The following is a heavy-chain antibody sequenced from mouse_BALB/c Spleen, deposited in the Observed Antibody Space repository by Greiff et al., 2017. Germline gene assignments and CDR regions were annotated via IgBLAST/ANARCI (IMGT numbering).Heavy chain of an antibody. CDR1: GYSFTSYW. CDR2: IYPGNSDT. D-gene: IGHD1-1*01. J-gene: IGHJ2*01. Sequence: EVQLQQSGTVLARPGASVKMSCKASGYSFTSYWMHWVKQRPGQGLEWIGAIYPGNSDTSYNQKFKGKAKLTAVTSASTAYMELSSLTNEDSAVYYCTGHYYGSSYPGYWGQGTTLTVSA. V-gene: IGHV1-5*01. CDR3: TGHYYGSSYPGY.